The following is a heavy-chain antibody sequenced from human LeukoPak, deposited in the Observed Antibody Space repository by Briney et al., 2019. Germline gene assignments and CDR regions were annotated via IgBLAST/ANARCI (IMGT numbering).Heavy chain of an antibody. D-gene: IGHD6-6*01. V-gene: IGHV4-59*01. CDR2: IYYSGST. Sequence: SETLSLTCTVSGGSISSYYWSWIRQPPGEGLEWIGYIYYSGSTNYNPSLKSRVTISVDTSKNQFSLKLSSVTAADTAVYYCARRSIAARYYWFDPWGQGTLVTVSS. CDR3: ARRSIAARYYWFDP. CDR1: GGSISSYY. J-gene: IGHJ5*02.